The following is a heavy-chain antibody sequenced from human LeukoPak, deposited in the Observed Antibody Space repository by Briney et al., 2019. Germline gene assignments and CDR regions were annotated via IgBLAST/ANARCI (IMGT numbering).Heavy chain of an antibody. Sequence: GGSLRLSCAASGFTFSSYSMNWVRQAPGKGLEWVSSISSSSSYIYYADSVKGRFTISRDNAKNTLYLQMNSLRAEDTAVYYCARSPFGSVAYYFDYWGQGILVTASS. V-gene: IGHV3-21*01. CDR2: ISSSSSYI. D-gene: IGHD3-10*01. CDR3: ARSPFGSVAYYFDY. J-gene: IGHJ4*02. CDR1: GFTFSSYS.